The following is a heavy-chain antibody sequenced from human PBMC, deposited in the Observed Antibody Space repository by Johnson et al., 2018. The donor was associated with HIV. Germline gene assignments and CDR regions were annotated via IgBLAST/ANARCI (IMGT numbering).Heavy chain of an antibody. Sequence: VQLVESGGGVVQPGGSLRLSCAASGFTFSSFGMSWVRQAPGKGLEWVSGINWNGGSTGYADSVKGRFTISRDNAKNSLYLQMNSLRAEDTALYYCARRDGFDYGNAFDIWGQGTMVTVSS. D-gene: IGHD5-12*01. J-gene: IGHJ3*02. CDR1: GFTFSSFG. CDR2: INWNGGST. V-gene: IGHV3-20*04. CDR3: ARRDGFDYGNAFDI.